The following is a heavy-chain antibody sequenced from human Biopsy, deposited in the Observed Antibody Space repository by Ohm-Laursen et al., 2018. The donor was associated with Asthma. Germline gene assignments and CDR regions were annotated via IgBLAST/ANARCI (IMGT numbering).Heavy chain of an antibody. J-gene: IGHJ5*01. D-gene: IGHD4-17*01. Sequence: SLRLSCSASGFTFSSYSMNWVRQAPGKGLEWVSSISSSSSYIYYADSVKGRFTISRDNAKNSLYLQMNSLRAEDTAVYYCARDRYGDYVGWFDPWGQGTTVTVSS. V-gene: IGHV3-21*01. CDR3: ARDRYGDYVGWFDP. CDR1: GFTFSSYS. CDR2: ISSSSSYI.